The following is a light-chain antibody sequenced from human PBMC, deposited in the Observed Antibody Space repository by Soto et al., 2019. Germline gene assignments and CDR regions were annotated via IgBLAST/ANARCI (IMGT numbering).Light chain of an antibody. Sequence: EIALTKSPATLSLSPGDRATLSCRASQSVGSYLGWYQQRPGQAPRLLIYDASNRATGIPARFSGSGSGTDVTLTISSLEPEDFAVYYCQQRSDWPSTFGGGTKVEIK. V-gene: IGKV3-11*01. J-gene: IGKJ4*01. CDR2: DAS. CDR1: QSVGSY. CDR3: QQRSDWPST.